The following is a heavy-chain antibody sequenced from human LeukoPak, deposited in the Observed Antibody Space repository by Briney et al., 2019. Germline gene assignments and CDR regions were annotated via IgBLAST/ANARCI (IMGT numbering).Heavy chain of an antibody. CDR2: VTGSGGTT. V-gene: IGHV3-23*01. Sequence: GGSLRLSCAASGFTFSSYSMNWVRQAPGKGLEWVSAVTGSGGTTYYADSVKGRFTVSGDNSINTLYLQMNSLRAEDTAVYYCTRTFYLDSSSYFYFWGLGTLVTVSS. CDR3: TRTFYLDSSSYFYF. CDR1: GFTFSSYS. D-gene: IGHD3-22*01. J-gene: IGHJ4*02.